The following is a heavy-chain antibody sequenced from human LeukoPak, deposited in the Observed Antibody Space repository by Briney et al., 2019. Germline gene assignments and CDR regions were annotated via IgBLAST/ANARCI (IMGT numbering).Heavy chain of an antibody. D-gene: IGHD3-10*01. Sequence: GEFLKISCEGSGYRLTSYWISWVRQMPGKGLEWMGRIDPSDSYSNYSPSFQGHVTISADKSISTAYLQWSSLKASDTAMYYCARTYPGGFYYYYGMDVWGKGTTVTVSS. CDR3: ARTYPGGFYYYYGMDV. V-gene: IGHV5-10-1*01. J-gene: IGHJ6*04. CDR2: IDPSDSYS. CDR1: GYRLTSYW.